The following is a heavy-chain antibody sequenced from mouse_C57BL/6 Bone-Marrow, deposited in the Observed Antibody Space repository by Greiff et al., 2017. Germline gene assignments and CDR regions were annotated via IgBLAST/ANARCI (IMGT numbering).Heavy chain of an antibody. CDR1: GFTFSSYA. D-gene: IGHD2-1*01. CDR3: AREIYYGNYDAMDY. J-gene: IGHJ4*01. CDR2: ISDGGSYT. Sequence: EVQGVESGGGLVKPGGSLKLSCAASGFTFSSYAMSWVRQTPEKRLEWVATISDGGSYTYYPDNVKGRFTISRDNAKNNLYLQMSHLKSEDTAMYYCAREIYYGNYDAMDYWGQGTSVTVSS. V-gene: IGHV5-4*01.